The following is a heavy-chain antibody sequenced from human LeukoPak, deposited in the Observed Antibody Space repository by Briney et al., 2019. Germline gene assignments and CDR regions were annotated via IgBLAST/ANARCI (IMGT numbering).Heavy chain of an antibody. J-gene: IGHJ3*02. Sequence: SEALSLTCSVSGGSIGTYYWTWIRQPPGKGLEWIGYIYYTGSTNYNPSLKSRATMSVDTSKNQVSLKMTSVTVADTAVYYCARPSIPSAAASALDIWGQGTMVTVS. D-gene: IGHD2-2*01. CDR1: GGSIGTYY. V-gene: IGHV4-59*08. CDR3: ARPSIPSAAASALDI. CDR2: IYYTGST.